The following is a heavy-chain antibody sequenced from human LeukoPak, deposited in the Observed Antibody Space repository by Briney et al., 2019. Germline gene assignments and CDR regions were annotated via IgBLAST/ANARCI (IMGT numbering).Heavy chain of an antibody. CDR2: IYLTGST. Sequence: SETLSLTRTVSGGTISTYYWSWIRQPPGKGLEWIGYIYLTGSTNYKPSLNSRVTMSVDTSKNQFSLKLTSVTAADTAVYYCARGGTVAGRSPGKFDYWGQGALVTVSS. CDR3: ARGGTVAGRSPGKFDY. V-gene: IGHV4-59*01. CDR1: GGTISTYY. J-gene: IGHJ4*02. D-gene: IGHD6-19*01.